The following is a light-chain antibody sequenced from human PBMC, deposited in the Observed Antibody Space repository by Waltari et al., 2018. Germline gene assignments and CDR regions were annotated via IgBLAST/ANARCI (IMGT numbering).Light chain of an antibody. V-gene: IGKV3-20*01. CDR1: QTVGSSS. CDR2: RAS. CDR3: QQHGTLPAT. Sequence: EIVLTQSPGTASLSPGERVTLSCRASQTVGSSSLAWYQQKPGQAPRLVLYRASRRATGIPDRFSGSGSGTDCSLTISRLEPEDFAVYYCQQHGTLPATFGQGTKVEIK. J-gene: IGKJ1*01.